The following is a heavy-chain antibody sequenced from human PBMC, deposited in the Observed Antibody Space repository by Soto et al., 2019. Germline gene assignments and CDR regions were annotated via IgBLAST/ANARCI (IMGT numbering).Heavy chain of an antibody. Sequence: GGALSLSCAASGFTSRDHNMDWVRQAPGKGPEWVGRIRNKARSHTIEYAATVKGRFTISRDDSKNSLYLQMNSLETEDTAVYYCAADIVGTGSYWGQGT. J-gene: IGHJ4*02. D-gene: IGHD5-12*01. CDR3: AADIVGTGSY. CDR2: IRNKARSHTI. CDR1: GFTSRDHN. V-gene: IGHV3-72*01.